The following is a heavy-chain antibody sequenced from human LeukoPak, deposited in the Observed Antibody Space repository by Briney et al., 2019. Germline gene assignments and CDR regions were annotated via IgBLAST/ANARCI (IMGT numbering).Heavy chain of an antibody. D-gene: IGHD3-22*01. CDR2: IYRGDSDT. CDR1: GYSFTSYW. V-gene: IGHV5-51*01. CDR3: ARLLYYYDSSGYYYAPKAFDI. Sequence: GESLKISCKGSGYSFTSYWIGWVRQMPGKGLEWMGIIYRGDSDTKYSPSFQGQVTISADKSISTAYLQWSSLKASDTAMYYCARLLYYYDSSGYYYAPKAFDIWGQGTMVTVSS. J-gene: IGHJ3*02.